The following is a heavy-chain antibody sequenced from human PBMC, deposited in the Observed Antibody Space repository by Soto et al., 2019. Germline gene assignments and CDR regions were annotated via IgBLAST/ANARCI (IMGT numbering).Heavy chain of an antibody. J-gene: IGHJ4*02. D-gene: IGHD3-9*01. CDR1: GFTFSSYG. Sequence: GGSLRLSCAASGFTFSSYGMHWVRQAPGKGLEWVAVITYDGSNKYYADSVKGRFTISRDNAKNSLYLQINSLRAEDTAVYYYARGHYDILTGYYTYWGQGTLVTVSS. V-gene: IGHV3-30*03. CDR3: ARGHYDILTGYYTY. CDR2: ITYDGSNK.